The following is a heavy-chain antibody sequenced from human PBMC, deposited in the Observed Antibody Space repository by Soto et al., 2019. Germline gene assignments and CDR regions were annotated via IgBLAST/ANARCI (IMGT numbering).Heavy chain of an antibody. V-gene: IGHV4-59*01. Sequence: SETLSLTCTVSGGSISSYYWSWIRQPPGKGLEWIGYIYYSGSTNYNPSLKSRVTISVDTSKNQFSLKLSSVTAADTAVYYCARIMRVAGTMPPYWYFDLWGRGTLVTVSS. D-gene: IGHD6-19*01. CDR2: IYYSGST. J-gene: IGHJ2*01. CDR3: ARIMRVAGTMPPYWYFDL. CDR1: GGSISSYY.